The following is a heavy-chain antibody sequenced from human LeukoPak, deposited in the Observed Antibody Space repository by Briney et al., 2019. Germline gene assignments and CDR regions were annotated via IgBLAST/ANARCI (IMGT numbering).Heavy chain of an antibody. CDR1: GYSFTSYG. V-gene: IGHV1-18*01. J-gene: IGHJ5*02. CDR3: ARVTPTIAAAGLNWFDP. D-gene: IGHD6-13*01. CDR2: MSAYNGKT. Sequence: ASVKVSCKASGYSFTSYGFNWVRQAPGQGLEWMGWMSAYNGKTNYAQKLQGRVTMTTDTSTSTAYMELRSLRSDDTAVYYCARVTPTIAAAGLNWFDPWGQGTLVTVSS.